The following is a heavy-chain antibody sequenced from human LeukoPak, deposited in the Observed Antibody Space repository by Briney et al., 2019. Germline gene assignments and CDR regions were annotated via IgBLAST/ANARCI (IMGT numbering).Heavy chain of an antibody. Sequence: SVKVSCKASGGTFSSYAIGWVRQAPGQGLEWMGRIIPIFGTANYAQKFQGRVTITTDESTSTAYMELSSLRSEDTAVYYCAGSFIVLMVYARDNWFDPWGQGTLVTVSS. CDR2: IIPIFGTA. J-gene: IGHJ5*02. V-gene: IGHV1-69*05. CDR3: AGSFIVLMVYARDNWFDP. CDR1: GGTFSSYA. D-gene: IGHD2-8*01.